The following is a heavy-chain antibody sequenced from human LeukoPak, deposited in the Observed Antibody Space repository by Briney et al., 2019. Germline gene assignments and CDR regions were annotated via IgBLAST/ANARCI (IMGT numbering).Heavy chain of an antibody. CDR1: GGSVSSGSYY. Sequence: SETLSLTCTVSGGSVSSGSYYWSWIRQPPGKGLEWIGYIYYSGSTNYNPSLKSRVTISVDTSKNQFSLQLNSVTPEDTAVYYCASSGILGRREWLFSSTQYYFDYWGQGTLVTVSS. J-gene: IGHJ4*02. D-gene: IGHD3-3*01. CDR2: IYYSGST. V-gene: IGHV4-61*01. CDR3: ASSGILGRREWLFSSTQYYFDY.